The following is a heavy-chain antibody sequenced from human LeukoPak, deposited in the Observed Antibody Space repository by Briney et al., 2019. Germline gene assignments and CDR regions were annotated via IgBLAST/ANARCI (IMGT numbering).Heavy chain of an antibody. Sequence: SSETLSLTCVVSGGSVSGYYWGWIRQPPGRGLEWIGYVYYSGSTNYNPSFKSRITISVDTSRNQSSLQLSSVTAADTAVYYCARIHRYCSGGACYVLDNWGQGTLVAVSS. J-gene: IGHJ4*02. D-gene: IGHD2-15*01. CDR1: GGSVSGYY. V-gene: IGHV4-59*02. CDR2: VYYSGST. CDR3: ARIHRYCSGGACYVLDN.